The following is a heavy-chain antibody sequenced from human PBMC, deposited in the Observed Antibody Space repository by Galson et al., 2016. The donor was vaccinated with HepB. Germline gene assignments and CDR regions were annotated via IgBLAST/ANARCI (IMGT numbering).Heavy chain of an antibody. V-gene: IGHV3-72*01. J-gene: IGHJ3*02. D-gene: IGHD2-2*02. CDR2: SRNKAKSYTT. CDR3: ARDVRAADKSPYTAFDI. CDR1: GFTSSDHY. Sequence: SLRLSCAASGFTSSDHYIDWVRQAPGKGLEWVGRSRNKAKSYTTELAASVKGRFTISRDDSKNSVCLQMNSLKTEDTAVYYCARDVRAADKSPYTAFDIWGQGTPVTVSS.